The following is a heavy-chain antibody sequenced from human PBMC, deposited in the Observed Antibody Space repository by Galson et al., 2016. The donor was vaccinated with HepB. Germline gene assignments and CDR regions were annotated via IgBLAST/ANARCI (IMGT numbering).Heavy chain of an antibody. CDR2: IKEDGSDK. CDR3: AREIPGQSGFGMDV. CDR1: GFTFSRYW. V-gene: IGHV3-7*03. D-gene: IGHD6-25*01. J-gene: IGHJ6*02. Sequence: SLRLSCAASGFTFSRYWMSWVRQAPGKGPAWVANIKEDGSDKHHVDSVKGRFTISRDNAKNSLFLHMNSLRVEDTAVYFCAREIPGQSGFGMDVWGLGTTATVSS.